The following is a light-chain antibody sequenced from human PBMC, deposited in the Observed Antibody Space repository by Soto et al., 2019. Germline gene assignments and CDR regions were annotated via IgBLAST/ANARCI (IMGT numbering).Light chain of an antibody. CDR3: QVWDSSSDHLVV. Sequence: SYELTQPTSVSVAPGKTARITCGGNNIGSKSVHWYQQKPGQAPVLVIYYDSDRPSGIPERFSGSNSGNTATLTISRVEAGDEADYYCQVWDSSSDHLVVFGGGTQLTVL. V-gene: IGLV3-21*04. CDR1: NIGSKS. J-gene: IGLJ2*01. CDR2: YDS.